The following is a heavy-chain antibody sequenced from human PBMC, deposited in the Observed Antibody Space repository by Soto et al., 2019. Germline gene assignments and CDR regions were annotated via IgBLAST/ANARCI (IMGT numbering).Heavy chain of an antibody. Sequence: ASVKVSCKAYGYTFTSYDINWVRQATGQGLEWMGWMNPNSGNTGYAQKFQGRVTMTRNTSISTAYMELSSLRSEDTAVYYCALGLLWFGESPYYYYYGMDVWGQGTTVTVSS. CDR2: MNPNSGNT. J-gene: IGHJ6*02. CDR3: ALGLLWFGESPYYYYYGMDV. V-gene: IGHV1-8*01. CDR1: GYTFTSYD. D-gene: IGHD3-10*01.